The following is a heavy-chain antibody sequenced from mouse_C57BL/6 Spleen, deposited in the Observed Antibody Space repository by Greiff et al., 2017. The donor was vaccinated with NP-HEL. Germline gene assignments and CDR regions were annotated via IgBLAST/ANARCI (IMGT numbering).Heavy chain of an antibody. D-gene: IGHD2-5*01. J-gene: IGHJ3*01. V-gene: IGHV5-17*01. CDR2: ISSGSSTI. Sequence: EVKLVESGGGLVKPGGSLKLSCAASGFTFSDYGMHWVRQAPEKGLEWVAYISSGSSTIYYADTVKGRFTISRDNAKNTPFLQMTSLRSEDTAMYYCASYSNFPYWGQGTLVTVSA. CDR1: GFTFSDYG. CDR3: ASYSNFPY.